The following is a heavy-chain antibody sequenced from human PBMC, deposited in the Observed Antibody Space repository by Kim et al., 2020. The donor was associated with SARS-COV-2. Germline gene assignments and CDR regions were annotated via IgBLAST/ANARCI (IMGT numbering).Heavy chain of an antibody. V-gene: IGHV5-51*01. CDR3: ARGIYYDILTGYYKLNWFAP. Sequence: GESLKISCKGSGYSFTSYWIGWVRQMPGKGLEWMGIIYPGDSDTRYSPSFQGQVTISADKSISTAYLQWSSLKASDTAMYYCARGIYYDILTGYYKLNWFAPWGQGTLVTVSS. D-gene: IGHD3-9*01. J-gene: IGHJ5*02. CDR1: GYSFTSYW. CDR2: IYPGDSDT.